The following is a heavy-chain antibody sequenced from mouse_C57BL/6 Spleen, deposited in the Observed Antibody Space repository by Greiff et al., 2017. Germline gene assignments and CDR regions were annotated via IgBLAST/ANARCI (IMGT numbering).Heavy chain of an antibody. Sequence: VQLQQPGAELVQPGASVKLSCKASGYTFTSYWITWVKQRPGQGLEWIGEIYPGSGSPNYNEKFKSKATLTVDTSSSPAYMQLSSLTSKKSVVYYCSRYGNISVFDYRGQGNTLTVS. D-gene: IGHD1-1*01. CDR1: GYTFTSYW. V-gene: IGHV1-55*01. CDR3: SRYGNISVFDY. CDR2: IYPGSGSP. J-gene: IGHJ2*01.